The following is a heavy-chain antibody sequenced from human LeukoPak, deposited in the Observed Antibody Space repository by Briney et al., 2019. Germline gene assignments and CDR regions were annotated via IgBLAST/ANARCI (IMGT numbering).Heavy chain of an antibody. D-gene: IGHD4-17*01. Sequence: SETLSLTCTVSGGSISSYYWSWIRQPPGQGLEWIGYIYYSGSTNYNPSLKSRVTISVDTSKNQFSLKRSSLTAADTAVYYCARTQVYYGDYVPYYYYGMDVWGQGTTVTVSS. J-gene: IGHJ6*02. V-gene: IGHV4-59*01. CDR3: ARTQVYYGDYVPYYYYGMDV. CDR2: IYYSGST. CDR1: GGSISSYY.